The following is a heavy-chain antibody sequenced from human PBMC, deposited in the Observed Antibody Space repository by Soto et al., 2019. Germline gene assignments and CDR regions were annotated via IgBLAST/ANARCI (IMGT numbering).Heavy chain of an antibody. D-gene: IGHD3-10*01. J-gene: IGHJ4*02. Sequence: QVQLVQSGAEVKKPGSSVKVSCKASGGTFSSYAISWVRQAPGQGPEWMGGIIPIFGTANYAQKFQGRVTITADESTSTAYMELSSLRSEDTAVYYCARVPHYYGSGSYLYYFDYWGQGTLVTVSS. CDR1: GGTFSSYA. CDR3: ARVPHYYGSGSYLYYFDY. CDR2: IIPIFGTA. V-gene: IGHV1-69*01.